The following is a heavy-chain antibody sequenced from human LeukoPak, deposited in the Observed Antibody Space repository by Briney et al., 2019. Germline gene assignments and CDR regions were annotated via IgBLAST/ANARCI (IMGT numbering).Heavy chain of an antibody. J-gene: IGHJ4*02. D-gene: IGHD5-18*01. Sequence: GGSLRLSCAASGFTFSSYGMHWVRQAPGKGLEWVAVISYDGTIKYYADSMKGRFTISRDNSKSTLYLQMNSLRGEDTAVYFCAKASLDAPMAFLFDFWGQGSLVIVSS. V-gene: IGHV3-30*18. CDR3: AKASLDAPMAFLFDF. CDR1: GFTFSSYG. CDR2: ISYDGTIK.